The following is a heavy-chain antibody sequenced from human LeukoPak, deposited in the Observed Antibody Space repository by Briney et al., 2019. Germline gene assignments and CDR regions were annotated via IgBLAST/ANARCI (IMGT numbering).Heavy chain of an antibody. CDR1: GFTFSSYS. Sequence: GGSLRLSCAASGFTFSSYSMNWDRQAPGKGLEWVSYITSSSSTIYYADSVKGRFTISRDNAKNSLYLQMNSLRAEDTAVYYCASGSGYGAFDYWGQGTLVTVSS. D-gene: IGHD5-12*01. CDR2: ITSSSSTI. J-gene: IGHJ4*02. CDR3: ASGSGYGAFDY. V-gene: IGHV3-48*01.